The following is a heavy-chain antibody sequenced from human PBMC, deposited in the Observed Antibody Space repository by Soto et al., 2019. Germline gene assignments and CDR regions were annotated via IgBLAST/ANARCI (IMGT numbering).Heavy chain of an antibody. V-gene: IGHV4-34*01. J-gene: IGHJ4*02. CDR3: ARGQQIVVVPAAVLGNDY. Sequence: SETLSLTXAVYGGSFSGYYWSWIRQPPGKGLEWIGEINHSGSTNYNPSLKSRVTISVDTSKNQFSLKLSSVTAADTAVYYCARGQQIVVVPAAVLGNDYWGQGTLVTVSS. CDR1: GGSFSGYY. CDR2: INHSGST. D-gene: IGHD2-2*01.